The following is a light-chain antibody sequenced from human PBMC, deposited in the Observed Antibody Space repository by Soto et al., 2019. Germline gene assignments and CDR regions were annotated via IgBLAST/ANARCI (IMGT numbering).Light chain of an antibody. Sequence: IVLTQSPSTLSSSLGERATLSCRASQSISSYLAWYQQKPGQTPSLLIYDASTRATGIPARFSGSGSGTDITLTINSVEPEDFAVYYCQERRGTFGQGTRLEIK. CDR2: DAS. V-gene: IGKV3-11*01. CDR3: QERRGT. J-gene: IGKJ5*01. CDR1: QSISSY.